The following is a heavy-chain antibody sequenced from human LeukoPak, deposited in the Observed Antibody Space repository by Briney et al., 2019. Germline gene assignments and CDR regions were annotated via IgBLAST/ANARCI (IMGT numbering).Heavy chain of an antibody. D-gene: IGHD2-2*01. CDR2: IYYTGST. Sequence: PSETLSLTCTVSGGSISSSSYYWGWIRQPPGKGLEWIGYIYYTGSTNYNPSLKSRATMSVDTSKSQLSLKMTSVTAADTAVYYCARPSIPSAAASALDIWGQGTMVTVSS. V-gene: IGHV4-61*05. J-gene: IGHJ3*02. CDR1: GGSISSSSYY. CDR3: ARPSIPSAAASALDI.